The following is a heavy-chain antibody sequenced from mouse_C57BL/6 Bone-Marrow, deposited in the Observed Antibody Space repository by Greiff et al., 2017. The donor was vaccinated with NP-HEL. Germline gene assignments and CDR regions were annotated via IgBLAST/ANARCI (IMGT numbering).Heavy chain of an antibody. Sequence: VQLQQPGAELARPGASVKLSCKASGYTFTSYGISWVKQRTGQGLEWIGEIYPRSGNTYYNEKFKGKATLTADKSSSTAYMELRSLTSEDSAVYYCAKTGFYAMDYWGQGTSVTVSS. J-gene: IGHJ4*01. CDR2: IYPRSGNT. D-gene: IGHD4-1*01. CDR3: AKTGFYAMDY. CDR1: GYTFTSYG. V-gene: IGHV1-81*01.